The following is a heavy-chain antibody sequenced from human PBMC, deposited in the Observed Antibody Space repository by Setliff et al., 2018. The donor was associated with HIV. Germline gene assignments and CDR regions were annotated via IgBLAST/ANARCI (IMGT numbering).Heavy chain of an antibody. D-gene: IGHD2-15*01. CDR2: MNTDGSST. Sequence: GGSLRLSCAASGFTFSSYWMHWVRQAPGKGLVWVFGMNTDGSSTRYADSVKGRFTISRDNAKNMLYLQMNSLSADDTAVYYCVRGGFNHAFDIWGQGTMVTVSS. J-gene: IGHJ3*02. V-gene: IGHV3-74*01. CDR1: GFTFSSYW. CDR3: VRGGFNHAFDI.